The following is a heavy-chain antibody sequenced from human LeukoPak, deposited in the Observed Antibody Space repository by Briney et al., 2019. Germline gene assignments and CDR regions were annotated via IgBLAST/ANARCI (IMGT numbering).Heavy chain of an antibody. CDR2: IKQDGSEK. V-gene: IGHV3-7*01. D-gene: IGHD3-22*01. CDR3: ARAPSEIGGYYPEYFRH. CDR1: GFTFSSYW. Sequence: GGSLRLSCAASGFTFSSYWMSWVRQAPGKGLEWVANIKQDGSEKYYVDSVKGRFTISRDNAKNTVSLQMNSLRAEDTGVYCCARAPSEIGGYYPEYFRHWGQGTLVTVSS. J-gene: IGHJ1*01.